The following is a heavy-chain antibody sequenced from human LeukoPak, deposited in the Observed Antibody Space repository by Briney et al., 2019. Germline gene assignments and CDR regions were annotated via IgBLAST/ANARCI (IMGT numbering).Heavy chain of an antibody. CDR3: ATARRHDYGDYGGAFDN. V-gene: IGHV3-53*01. J-gene: IGHJ4*02. CDR1: GFTVSSSY. D-gene: IGHD4-17*01. CDR2: IYSGGST. Sequence: PGGPLRLSCVASGFTVSSSYMSWVRQAPGKGLEYVSFIYSGGSTFYADSVEGRFTISRDNSKNTLHLQMNSLRADDTAIYYCATARRHDYGDYGGAFDNWGQGILVTVSS.